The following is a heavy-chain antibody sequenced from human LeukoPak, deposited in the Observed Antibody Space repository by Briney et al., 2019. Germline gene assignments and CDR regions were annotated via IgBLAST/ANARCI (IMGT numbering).Heavy chain of an antibody. V-gene: IGHV3-33*06. J-gene: IGHJ4*02. CDR3: AKYQCSGATCYPKEFDY. CDR1: GFTFSSYG. CDR2: IWYDGSNK. Sequence: GGSLRLSCAASGFTFSSYGMHWVRQAPGKGLEWVAVIWYDGSNKYYADSVKGRFTISRDNSKNTLYLQMNSLRAEDTAVYYCAKYQCSGATCYPKEFDYWGQGTLVTVSS. D-gene: IGHD2-15*01.